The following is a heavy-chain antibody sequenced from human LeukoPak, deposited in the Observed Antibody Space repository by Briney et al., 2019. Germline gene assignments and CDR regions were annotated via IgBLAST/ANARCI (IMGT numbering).Heavy chain of an antibody. D-gene: IGHD2-2*01. CDR3: ASKGAGYCRSSNCQGAFDF. CDR2: INPNSGGT. CDR1: GYTFTGYY. V-gene: IGHV1-2*02. Sequence: ASVKVSCKASGYTFTGYYMHWVRQAPGQGLEWMGWINPNSGGTNYAQKFQGRVTMTRDTSISTAYMELSRLRSDDTAVYYCASKGAGYCRSSNCQGAFDFWGRGSMVTISS. J-gene: IGHJ3*01.